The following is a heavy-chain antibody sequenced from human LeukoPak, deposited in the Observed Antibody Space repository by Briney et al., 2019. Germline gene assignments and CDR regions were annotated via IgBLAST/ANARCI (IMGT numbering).Heavy chain of an antibody. J-gene: IGHJ4*02. CDR1: GFGLSILS. V-gene: IGHV1-24*01. CDR3: STDSGRSYFYFDF. Sequence: ASVKVSCKISGFGLSILSIHWMRQAPGKGLEWVGGIRPETGEPIFAQKFRGRVTITEDTFTDTGYLELRGLTSEDTAVCYCSTDSGRSYFYFDFWGQGTLVTVSS. CDR2: IRPETGEP. D-gene: IGHD3-10*01.